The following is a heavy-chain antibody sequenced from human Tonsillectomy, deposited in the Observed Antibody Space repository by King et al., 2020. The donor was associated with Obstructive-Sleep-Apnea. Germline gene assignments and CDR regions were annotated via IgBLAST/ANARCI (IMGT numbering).Heavy chain of an antibody. Sequence: QLQESGPGLVKPSETLSLTCTVSGGSISSSSYYWGWIRQPPGKGLEWIGSIDYSGSTYYNPSLKSRVTLSVDTTKNQFSLKLSSVTAAATAVYYCARYIAEYYDVWSGYYPLGYYGMDVWGQGTTVTVSS. V-gene: IGHV4-39*07. D-gene: IGHD3-3*01. CDR1: GGSISSSSYY. CDR3: ARYIAEYYDVWSGYYPLGYYGMDV. CDR2: IDYSGST. J-gene: IGHJ6*02.